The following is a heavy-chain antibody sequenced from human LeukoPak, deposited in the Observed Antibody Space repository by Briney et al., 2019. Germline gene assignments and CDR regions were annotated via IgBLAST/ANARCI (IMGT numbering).Heavy chain of an antibody. V-gene: IGHV3-23*01. CDR2: ISGSSGST. J-gene: IGHJ4*02. CDR3: AKEEGAGPFDY. Sequence: GGSLRLSCAASGFTFSSYAMRWVRQAAGKGLEWVSAISGSSGSTYYADSVKGRFTISRDNSKNTLYLQMNSLRAEDTAVYYCAKEEGAGPFDYWGQGTLVTVSS. CDR1: GFTFSSYA. D-gene: IGHD1-26*01.